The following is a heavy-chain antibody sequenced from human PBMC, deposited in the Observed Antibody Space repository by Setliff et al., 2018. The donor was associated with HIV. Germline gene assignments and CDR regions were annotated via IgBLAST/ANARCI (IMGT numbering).Heavy chain of an antibody. J-gene: IGHJ6*02. D-gene: IGHD6-13*01. CDR2: ISGSSEST. CDR3: ARDSYSSSWYGLNYYYYGMDV. Sequence: LTWVRQAPGKGLEWLSVISGSSESTHYADSVKGRFTISRDNSKNTLYLQMNSLRAEDTAVYYCARDSYSSSWYGLNYYYYGMDVWGQGTTVTVSS. V-gene: IGHV3-23*01.